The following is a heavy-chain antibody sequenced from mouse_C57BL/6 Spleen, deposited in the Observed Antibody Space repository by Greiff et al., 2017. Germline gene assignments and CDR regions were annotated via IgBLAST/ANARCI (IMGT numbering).Heavy chain of an antibody. J-gene: IGHJ4*01. CDR1: GFTFTDYY. V-gene: IGHV1-36*01. CDR3: EREGLPIPVYYAMDY. D-gene: IGHD5-5*01. Sequence: VQLKQSGPVLVKPGPSVKISCKASGFTFTDYYMHWVKQSHGKSLEWIGLVYPYNGGPRYNQKLKGKATLTVETSSSTAYMELNGLTSEDSAVYYLEREGLPIPVYYAMDYGGQGTSVTVSS. CDR2: VYPYNGGP.